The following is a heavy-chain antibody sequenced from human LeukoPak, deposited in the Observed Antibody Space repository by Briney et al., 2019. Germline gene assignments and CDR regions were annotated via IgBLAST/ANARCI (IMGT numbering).Heavy chain of an antibody. CDR1: GFTFDDYA. Sequence: PGRSLRLSCAASGFTFDDYAMHWVRQAPGQGLEWVSGISWNSGSIGYADSVKGRFTISRDNAKNSLYLQMNSLRAEDMALYYCAKDIYYYVSGAFDYWGQGTLVTVSS. V-gene: IGHV3-9*03. D-gene: IGHD3-10*02. J-gene: IGHJ4*02. CDR2: ISWNSGSI. CDR3: AKDIYYYVSGAFDY.